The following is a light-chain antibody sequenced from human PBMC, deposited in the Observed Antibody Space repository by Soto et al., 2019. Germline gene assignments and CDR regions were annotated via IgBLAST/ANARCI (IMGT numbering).Light chain of an antibody. CDR3: SSYTSSNTWV. CDR1: SSDVGGYNY. V-gene: IGLV2-14*01. CDR2: EVS. J-gene: IGLJ3*02. Sequence: QSALTQPASVSGSPGQSITISCTGTSSDVGGYNYVSWYQQHPGKAPKVMIYEVSNRPSGVSNRFSGSKSGNTASLTISGLQAEYEADYYGSSYTSSNTWVFGGGTKLTVL.